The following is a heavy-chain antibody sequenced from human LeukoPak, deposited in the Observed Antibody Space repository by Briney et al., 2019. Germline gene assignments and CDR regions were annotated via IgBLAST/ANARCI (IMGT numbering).Heavy chain of an antibody. CDR1: GFTFSSYA. D-gene: IGHD3-3*01. CDR3: AREPPGITIFGVVIKHAFDI. J-gene: IGHJ3*02. Sequence: GRSLRLSCAVSGFTFSSYAMHWVRQAPGKRLEWVAVISYDGSNKYYADSVKGRFTISRDNSKNTLYLQMNSLRAEDTAVYYCAREPPGITIFGVVIKHAFDIWGQGTMVTVSS. CDR2: ISYDGSNK. V-gene: IGHV3-30-3*01.